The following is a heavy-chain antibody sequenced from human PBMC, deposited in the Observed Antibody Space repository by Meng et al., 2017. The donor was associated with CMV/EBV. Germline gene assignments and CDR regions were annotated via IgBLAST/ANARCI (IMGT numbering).Heavy chain of an antibody. V-gene: IGHV4-34*01. D-gene: IGHD5-12*01. CDR2: INHSGST. CDR3: ARGKVDIVN. Sequence: SETLSPTCAVYGGSFSGYYWSWIRQPPGKGLEWIREINHSGSTNYNPSLKSRVTISIDTSKNQFSLKLSSVTAADTAVYYCARGKVDIVNWGQGTLVTVSS. J-gene: IGHJ4*02. CDR1: GGSFSGYY.